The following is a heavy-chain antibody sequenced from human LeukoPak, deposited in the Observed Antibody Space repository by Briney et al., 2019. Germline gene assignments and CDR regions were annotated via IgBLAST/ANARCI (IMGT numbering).Heavy chain of an antibody. V-gene: IGHV4-61*02. J-gene: IGHJ4*02. Sequence: SETLSLTCTVSGGSISSGSYYWSWIRQPAGKGLEWIGRIYTSGSTNYNPSLKSRVTISVDTSKNQFSLKLSSVTAADTAVYYCAREPIRIAAAGYFDYWGQGTLVTVSS. CDR3: AREPIRIAAAGYFDY. CDR2: IYTSGST. D-gene: IGHD6-13*01. CDR1: GGSISSGSYY.